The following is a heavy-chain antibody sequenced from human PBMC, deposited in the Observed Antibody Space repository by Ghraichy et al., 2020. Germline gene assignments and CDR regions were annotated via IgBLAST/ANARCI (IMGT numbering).Heavy chain of an antibody. CDR2: IYTSGST. CDR1: GGSISSYY. Sequence: SETLSLTCTVSGGSISSYYWSWIRQPAGKGLEWIGRIYTSGSTNYNPSLKSRVTMSVDTSKNQFSLKLSSVTAADTAVYYCARGSWEGYCSSTSCYPADYYYGMDVWGQGTTVTVSS. D-gene: IGHD2-2*01. V-gene: IGHV4-4*07. J-gene: IGHJ6*02. CDR3: ARGSWEGYCSSTSCYPADYYYGMDV.